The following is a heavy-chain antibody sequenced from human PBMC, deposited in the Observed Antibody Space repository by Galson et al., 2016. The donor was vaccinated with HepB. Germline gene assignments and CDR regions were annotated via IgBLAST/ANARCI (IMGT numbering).Heavy chain of an antibody. D-gene: IGHD2-21*02. CDR2: INTNTGNP. V-gene: IGHV7-4-1*02. CDR3: ARVGYCGDDCYAFDY. Sequence: SGYTFTKYALNWVRQAPGQGLERLGWINTNTGNPTYAQDFTGHFVFSLDTSVSTTYLQITSLKAGDTAVYYCARVGYCGDDCYAFDYWGQGTLVTVSS. J-gene: IGHJ4*01. CDR1: GYTFTKYA.